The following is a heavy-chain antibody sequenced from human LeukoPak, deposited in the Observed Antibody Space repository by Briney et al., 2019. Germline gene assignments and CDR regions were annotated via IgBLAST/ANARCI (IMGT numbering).Heavy chain of an antibody. Sequence: KPSETLSLTCTVSGGSISSYYWSWIRQPPGKGLEWIGYIYYSWSTNYNPSLKSRVTISVDTSKNQFSLKLSSVTAADTAVYYCARGYDSSGYNYWGQGTLVTVSS. CDR2: IYYSWST. V-gene: IGHV4-59*01. D-gene: IGHD3-22*01. CDR3: ARGYDSSGYNY. J-gene: IGHJ4*02. CDR1: GGSISSYY.